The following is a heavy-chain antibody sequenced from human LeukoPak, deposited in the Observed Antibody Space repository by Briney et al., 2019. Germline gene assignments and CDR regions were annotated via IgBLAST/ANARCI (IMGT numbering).Heavy chain of an antibody. D-gene: IGHD3-3*01. Sequence: ASVKVSCKASGYTFTSYGISWVRQAPGQGVEWMGWINPNSGGTNYAQKFQGRVTMARDTSISTAYMELSRLRSADTAVYYCASPDYDFWSGYGWGQGTLVTVSS. CDR1: GYTFTSYG. V-gene: IGHV1-2*02. CDR2: INPNSGGT. J-gene: IGHJ4*02. CDR3: ASPDYDFWSGYG.